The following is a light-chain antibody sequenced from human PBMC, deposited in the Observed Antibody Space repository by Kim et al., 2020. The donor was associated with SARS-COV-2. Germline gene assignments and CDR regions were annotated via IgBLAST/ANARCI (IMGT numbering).Light chain of an antibody. CDR3: QQSYSTPRSIT. V-gene: IGKV1-39*01. CDR2: AAS. J-gene: IGKJ5*01. CDR1: QSISSY. Sequence: DIQMTQSPSSLSASVGYRVTITCRASQSISSYLNWYQQKPGKAPKLLIYAASSLQSGVPSRFSGSGSGTDFTLTISSLQPEDFATYYCQQSYSTPRSITFGQGTRLEIK.